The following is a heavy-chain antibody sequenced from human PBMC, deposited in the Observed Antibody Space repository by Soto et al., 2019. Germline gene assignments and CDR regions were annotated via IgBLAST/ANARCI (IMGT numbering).Heavy chain of an antibody. J-gene: IGHJ6*02. V-gene: IGHV4-59*08. CDR3: ARQGFGALHGLVDV. CDR2: VHDSWGP. Sequence: QVPLQESGPGLVKPSETLSLSCTVSGGSISSYYWSWIRQTPGKGLEWIGYVHDSWGPNYNPSLKSRVAISLDTSKSQFSLKLTSVTATDTAVYYCARQGFGALHGLVDVCGQGTTVTVSS. CDR1: GGSISSYY. D-gene: IGHD3-10*01.